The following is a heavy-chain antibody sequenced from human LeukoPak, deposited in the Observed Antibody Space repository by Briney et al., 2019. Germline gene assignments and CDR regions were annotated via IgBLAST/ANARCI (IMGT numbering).Heavy chain of an antibody. CDR2: ISAYNGNT. V-gene: IGHV1-18*01. CDR1: GYTFTSYG. D-gene: IGHD1-26*01. CDR3: ARAALVKWELLPYDY. J-gene: IGHJ4*02. Sequence: AASVKVSCKASGYTFTSYGISWVRQAPGQGLEWMGWISAYNGNTNYAQKLQGRVTMTTDTSTSTAYMELRSLRSDDTAVYYCARAALVKWELLPYDYWGQGTLVTVSS.